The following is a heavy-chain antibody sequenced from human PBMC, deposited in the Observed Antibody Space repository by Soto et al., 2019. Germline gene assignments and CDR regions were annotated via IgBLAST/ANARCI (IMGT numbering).Heavy chain of an antibody. CDR1: GFTFRSFD. D-gene: IGHD2-15*01. CDR3: VRGQEVGAHCFDS. V-gene: IGHV3-13*01. CDR2: IGTIGDT. J-gene: IGHJ4*02. Sequence: VGSLSLSCAASGFTFRSFDFHWVRQATGKGLEWVATIGTIGDTYYPVSVKGRFTVSRENANSSVSLQMDSLRVGDTAVYFCVRGQEVGAHCFDSWGQGTPVTVSS.